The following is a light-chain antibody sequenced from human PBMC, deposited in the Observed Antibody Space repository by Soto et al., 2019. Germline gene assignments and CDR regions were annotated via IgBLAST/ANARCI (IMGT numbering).Light chain of an antibody. Sequence: EIVLTQAPATLSLSPGERATLSCRASQSVSSSFLTWYQQKPGQAPRLLIYGASSRATGIPDRFSGSGSGTDFTLTISRLEPEDFAVYYCQQYASSQFGQGTKVDIK. V-gene: IGKV3-20*01. CDR2: GAS. CDR3: QQYASSQ. CDR1: QSVSSSF. J-gene: IGKJ1*01.